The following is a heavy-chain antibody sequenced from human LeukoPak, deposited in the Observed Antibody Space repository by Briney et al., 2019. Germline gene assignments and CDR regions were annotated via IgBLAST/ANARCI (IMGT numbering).Heavy chain of an antibody. CDR2: INHSGST. CDR1: GGSFSVHY. D-gene: IGHD3-22*01. Sequence: PSETLSLTCAVYGGSFSVHYWSWIRQPPGKGLEWIGEINHSGSTNYNPSLKSRVTISVDTSKNQFSLKLSSVTAADTAVYYCARGSQYYSDSSGYYSHDYWGQGTLVTVSS. V-gene: IGHV4-34*01. CDR3: ARGSQYYSDSSGYYSHDY. J-gene: IGHJ4*02.